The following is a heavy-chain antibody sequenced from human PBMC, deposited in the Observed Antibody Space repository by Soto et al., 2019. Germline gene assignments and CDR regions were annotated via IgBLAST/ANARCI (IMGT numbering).Heavy chain of an antibody. J-gene: IGHJ5*02. V-gene: IGHV4-31*03. CDR2: IYYSGST. Sequence: SETLSLTCTVSDGSISSGGYYWSWIRQHPGKGLEWIGYIYYSGSTYYNPSLKSRVTISVDTSKNQFSLKLTSVTAADTAVYYCASRHYDILTGYSGFDPWGQGILVTVSS. CDR1: DGSISSGGYY. CDR3: ASRHYDILTGYSGFDP. D-gene: IGHD3-9*01.